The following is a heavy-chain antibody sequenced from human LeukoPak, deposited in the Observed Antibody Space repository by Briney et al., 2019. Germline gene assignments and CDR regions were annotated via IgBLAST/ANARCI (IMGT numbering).Heavy chain of an antibody. J-gene: IGHJ4*02. CDR1: GFTFSAYW. CDR3: ARKTVVGSYFDY. D-gene: IGHD4-23*01. Sequence: PGGSLRLSCVASGFTFSAYWMSWVRQAPGKGLEWVANIKQDGSDKYYVDSVKGRFTISRDNAKNSLYLQMNSLRAEDTAVYYCARKTVVGSYFDYWGQGTLVTVSS. CDR2: IKQDGSDK. V-gene: IGHV3-7*03.